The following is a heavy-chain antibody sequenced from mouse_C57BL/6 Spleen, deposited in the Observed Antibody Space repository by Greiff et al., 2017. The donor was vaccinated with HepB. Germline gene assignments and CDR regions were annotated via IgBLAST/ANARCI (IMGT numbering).Heavy chain of an antibody. CDR2: IYPGDGDT. V-gene: IGHV1-80*01. J-gene: IGHJ4*01. CDR3: ARRGSSALAMDY. D-gene: IGHD6-1*01. CDR1: GYAFSSYW. Sequence: VQLQQSGAELVKPGASVKISCKASGYAFSSYWMNWVKQRPGKGLEWIGQIYPGDGDTNYNGKFKGKATLTADKSSSTAYMQLSSLTSEDSAVYFCARRGSSALAMDYWGQRTSVTVSS.